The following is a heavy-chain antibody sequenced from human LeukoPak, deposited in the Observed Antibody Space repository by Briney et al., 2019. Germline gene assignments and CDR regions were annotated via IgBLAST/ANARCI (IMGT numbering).Heavy chain of an antibody. Sequence: KSSETLSLTCTVSGSSISSSDFYWGWLRQTPEKGLEWIGHIYYSGSTYYNPSLKGRVTISVDTSKNQFSLKLSSVTAADTAVYYCARRSGRIVVVIFDYWGQGTLVTVSS. D-gene: IGHD3-22*01. J-gene: IGHJ4*02. CDR1: GSSISSSDFY. CDR3: ARRSGRIVVVIFDY. V-gene: IGHV4-39*07. CDR2: IYYSGST.